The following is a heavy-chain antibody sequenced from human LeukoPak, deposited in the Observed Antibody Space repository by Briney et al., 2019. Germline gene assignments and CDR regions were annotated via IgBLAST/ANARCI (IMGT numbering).Heavy chain of an antibody. V-gene: IGHV4-4*02. CDR2: IYHSGST. CDR3: ARHGLGRGVYITRQYNYYMDV. J-gene: IGHJ6*03. Sequence: SETLSLTCAVSGGSISSSNWWSWVRQPPGKGLEWIGEIYHSGSTNYNPSLKSRVTVSIDTSKNQFSLKLTSVTAADTGIYFCARHGLGRGVYITRQYNYYMDVWGTGTTVTVSS. D-gene: IGHD3-10*01. CDR1: GGSISSSNW.